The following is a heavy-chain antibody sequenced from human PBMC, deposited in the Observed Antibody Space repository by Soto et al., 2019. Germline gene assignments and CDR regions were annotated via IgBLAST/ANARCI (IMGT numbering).Heavy chain of an antibody. V-gene: IGHV4-34*01. J-gene: IGHJ4*02. Sequence: PSETLSLTCAVYGGSFSGYYWSWIRQPPGKGLEWIGEINHSGSTNYNPSLKSRVTISVDTSKNQFSLKLSSVTAADTAVYYCARALMRPAATVYAYWGQGTLVTVSS. CDR3: ARALMRPAATVYAY. CDR1: GGSFSGYY. D-gene: IGHD2-2*01. CDR2: INHSGST.